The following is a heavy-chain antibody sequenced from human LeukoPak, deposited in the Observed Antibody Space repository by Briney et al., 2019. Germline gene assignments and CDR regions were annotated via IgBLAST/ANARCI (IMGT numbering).Heavy chain of an antibody. CDR2: ISGSGGST. V-gene: IGHV3-23*01. J-gene: IGHJ4*02. D-gene: IGHD3-3*01. Sequence: GGSLRLSCAACGFTFSSYAMSWVRQAPGKGLEWVSAISGSGGSTYYADSVKGRFTISRDNSKNTLYLQMNSLRAEDTAVYYCAKLRTYDFWSGYTDYWGQGTLVTVSS. CDR1: GFTFSSYA. CDR3: AKLRTYDFWSGYTDY.